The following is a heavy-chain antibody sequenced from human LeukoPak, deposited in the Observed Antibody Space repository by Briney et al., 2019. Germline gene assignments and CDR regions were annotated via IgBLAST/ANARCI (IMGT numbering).Heavy chain of an antibody. V-gene: IGHV4-59*10. CDR2: ISSSGST. D-gene: IGHD3-22*01. Sequence: SETLSLTCAVYGGSFSDYYWSWIRQPAGKGLEWIGRISSSGSTNYNPSLKSRVTISVDTSKNQFSLKLSSVTAADTAVYFCARGPYSYDSSGAFDIWGQGTMVTVSS. CDR3: ARGPYSYDSSGAFDI. CDR1: GGSFSDYY. J-gene: IGHJ3*02.